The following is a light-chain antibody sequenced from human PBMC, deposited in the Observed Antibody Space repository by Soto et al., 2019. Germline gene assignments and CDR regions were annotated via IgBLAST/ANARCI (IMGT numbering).Light chain of an antibody. Sequence: QSVLTQPPSASGTPGPRVTISGSGSSSNIGSNTVNWYQHLPGTAPKLLMYSDNQRPSGVPDRFSGSKSGTSATLTISGLQSEDEADYYCAAWDASLNGWVFGGGTQLTVL. CDR2: SDN. CDR1: SSNIGSNT. CDR3: AAWDASLNGWV. V-gene: IGLV1-44*01. J-gene: IGLJ3*02.